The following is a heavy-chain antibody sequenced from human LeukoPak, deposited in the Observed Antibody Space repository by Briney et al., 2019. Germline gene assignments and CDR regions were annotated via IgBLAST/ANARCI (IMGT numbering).Heavy chain of an antibody. D-gene: IGHD5-24*01. CDR2: IYYSGST. J-gene: IGHJ4*02. CDR3: ARTSIERPPFFDY. V-gene: IGHV4-59*01. Sequence: SETLSLTCTVSGGSISSYYWSWIRQPPGKGLEWIGYIYYSGSTNYNPSLKSRVTISVDTSKNQFSLKLSSVTAADTAVYYCARTSIERPPFFDYWGQGTLVTVSS. CDR1: GGSISSYY.